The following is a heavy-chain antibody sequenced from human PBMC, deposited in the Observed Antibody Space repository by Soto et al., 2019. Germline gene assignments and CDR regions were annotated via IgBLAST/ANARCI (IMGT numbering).Heavy chain of an antibody. CDR3: ARTYYGSAYDAFDI. D-gene: IGHD3-10*01. CDR2: IYTSGST. J-gene: IGHJ3*02. CDR1: GGSISSYY. V-gene: IGHV4-4*07. Sequence: QVQLQESGPGLVKPSETLSLTCTVSGGSISSYYWSWIRQPAGKGLEWIGRIYTSGSTNYTPSLKSRVTMSVDTSKNQFSLKLSSVTAADTAVYYCARTYYGSAYDAFDIWGQGTMVTVSS.